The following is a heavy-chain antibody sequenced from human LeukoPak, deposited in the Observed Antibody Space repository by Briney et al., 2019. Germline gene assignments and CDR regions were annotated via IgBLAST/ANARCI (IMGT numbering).Heavy chain of an antibody. V-gene: IGHV3-23*01. Sequence: PGGSLRLSCAASGFTFSNYAMNWVRQAPGKGLEWVSTISGSDGSTYYADSVKGRFTISRDNPQKTLYLQMNSLRAEDTAVYYCAKPYYYGSRSYMDYWGQGTLVTVSS. CDR1: GFTFSNYA. D-gene: IGHD3-10*01. J-gene: IGHJ4*02. CDR2: ISGSDGST. CDR3: AKPYYYGSRSYMDY.